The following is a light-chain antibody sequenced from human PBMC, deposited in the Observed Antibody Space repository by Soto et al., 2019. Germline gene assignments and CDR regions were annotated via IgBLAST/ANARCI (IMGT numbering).Light chain of an antibody. Sequence: QSVLTQPPSASGTPGQRVTISCSVSSSNIGSNTVNWYQHLPGTAPKLLIYSNNRRPSGVPDRFSGSKSGTSASLAISGLQSEDEADYSCAAWDDSLHGPVFGGGTKLTVL. CDR3: AAWDDSLHGPV. J-gene: IGLJ2*01. V-gene: IGLV1-44*01. CDR2: SNN. CDR1: SSNIGSNT.